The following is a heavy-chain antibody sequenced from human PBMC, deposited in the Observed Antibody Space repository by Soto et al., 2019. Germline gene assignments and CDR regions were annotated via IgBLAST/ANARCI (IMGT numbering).Heavy chain of an antibody. CDR3: ARGITGTVTYYYGLDV. J-gene: IGHJ6*02. D-gene: IGHD1-20*01. CDR2: IIPIFGTA. CDR1: GGTFSSYA. V-gene: IGHV1-69*12. Sequence: QVQLVQSGAEVKKPGSSMKVSCKASGGTFSSYAISWVRQAPGQGLEWMGGIIPIFGTADYAQKFHGRVTITADESTSTAYMELRSLRSADTAVYYCARGITGTVTYYYGLDVWGQGTTVTVSS.